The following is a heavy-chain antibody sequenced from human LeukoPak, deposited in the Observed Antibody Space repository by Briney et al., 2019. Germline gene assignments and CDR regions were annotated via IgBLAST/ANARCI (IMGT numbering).Heavy chain of an antibody. V-gene: IGHV3-9*01. CDR2: ISWNSGSI. CDR3: AKDPYDFWSGNFDY. J-gene: IGHJ4*02. Sequence: PGRSLRLSCAASGFTFDDYAMHWVRQAPGKGLEWVSGISWNSGSIGYADSVKGRFTNSRDNAKNSLYLQMNSLRAEDTALYYCAKDPYDFWSGNFDYWGQGTLVTVSS. D-gene: IGHD3-3*01. CDR1: GFTFDDYA.